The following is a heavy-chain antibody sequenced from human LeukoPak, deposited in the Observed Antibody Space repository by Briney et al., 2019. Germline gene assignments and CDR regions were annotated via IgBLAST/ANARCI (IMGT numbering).Heavy chain of an antibody. Sequence: SETLSLTCAVSGYSISSGYYWGWIRQPPGKGLEWIGSIYHSGSTCYNPSLKSRVTISVDTSKNQFSLKLSSVTAADTAVYYCARPGGGFGELWVDVWGKGTTVTVSS. CDR3: ARPGGGFGELWVDV. CDR2: IYHSGST. J-gene: IGHJ6*04. D-gene: IGHD3-10*01. V-gene: IGHV4-38-2*01. CDR1: GYSISSGYY.